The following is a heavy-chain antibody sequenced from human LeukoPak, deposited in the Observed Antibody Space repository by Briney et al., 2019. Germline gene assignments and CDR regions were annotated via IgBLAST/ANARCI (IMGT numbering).Heavy chain of an antibody. CDR2: ISYDGSNK. CDR1: GFTFSSYA. J-gene: IGHJ4*02. V-gene: IGHV3-30-3*02. CDR3: AKWGAGGQNYYDSSGLFD. Sequence: PGRSLRLSCAASGFTFSSYAMHWVRQAPGKGLEWVAVISYDGSNKYYADSVKGRFTISRDNSKNTLYLQMNSLRAEDTAVYYCAKWGAGGQNYYDSSGLFDWGQGTLVTVSS. D-gene: IGHD3-22*01.